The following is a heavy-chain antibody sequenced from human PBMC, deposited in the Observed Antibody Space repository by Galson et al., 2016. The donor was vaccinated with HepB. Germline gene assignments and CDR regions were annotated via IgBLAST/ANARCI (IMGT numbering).Heavy chain of an antibody. Sequence: SLRLSCAASGLTLSSYGMRWVRRAPGKGLEWVALISYDASNKYYADSVKGRFTISRDNSKSTLYLHMNSLRPEDTAMYYCAKGKGADYRDQYFYYYGMDVWGHGTTVTVSS. D-gene: IGHD4-17*01. CDR1: GLTLSSYG. J-gene: IGHJ6*02. CDR3: AKGKGADYRDQYFYYYGMDV. CDR2: ISYDASNK. V-gene: IGHV3-30*18.